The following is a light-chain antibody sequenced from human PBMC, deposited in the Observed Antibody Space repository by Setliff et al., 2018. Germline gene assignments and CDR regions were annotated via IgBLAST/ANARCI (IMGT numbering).Light chain of an antibody. CDR1: SSDVGYYNY. CDR2: EVS. Sequence: SALTQPASVSGSPGQSITISCTGTSSDVGYYNYVSWYQHHPAKAPKLMIYEVSNRPSGVSNRFSGSKSGNTASLTISGLQAEDEADYYCSSYTSGSTLDVFGTGTKGTVL. V-gene: IGLV2-14*01. CDR3: SSYTSGSTLDV. J-gene: IGLJ1*01.